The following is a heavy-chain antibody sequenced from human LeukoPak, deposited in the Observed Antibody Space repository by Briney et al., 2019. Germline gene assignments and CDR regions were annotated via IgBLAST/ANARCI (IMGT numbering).Heavy chain of an antibody. V-gene: IGHV3-30*02. J-gene: IGHJ4*02. Sequence: GGSLRLSRAASGFTFSSYGMHWVCQAPGKGLEWVAFIRYDVSNKYYADSVKGRFTISRDNSKNTLYLQMNSLRAEDTAVYYCAKSGGSGSEYFDYWGQGTLVTVSS. CDR2: IRYDVSNK. CDR1: GFTFSSYG. CDR3: AKSGGSGSEYFDY. D-gene: IGHD3-10*01.